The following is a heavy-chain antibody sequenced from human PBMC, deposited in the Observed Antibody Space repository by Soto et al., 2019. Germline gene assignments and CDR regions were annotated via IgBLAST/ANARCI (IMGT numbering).Heavy chain of an antibody. Sequence: GGSLRLSCAASGFTFSNAWINWVRQAPGQGLEWVCPITSSSSYIYYADSVKGRFTISRDNAKNSLYLQMNSLRAEDTAVYYCASDRKYCSSTSCYNENYYYGMDVWGQGTTVTVSS. CDR2: ITSSSSYI. CDR1: GFTFSNAW. J-gene: IGHJ6*02. D-gene: IGHD2-2*02. CDR3: ASDRKYCSSTSCYNENYYYGMDV. V-gene: IGHV3-21*01.